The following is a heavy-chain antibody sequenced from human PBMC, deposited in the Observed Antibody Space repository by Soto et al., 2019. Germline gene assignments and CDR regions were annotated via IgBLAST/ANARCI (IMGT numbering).Heavy chain of an antibody. CDR2: IYYSGST. Sequence: SETLSLTFTVSGGSISSYYWSWIRQPPGKGLEWIGYIYYSGSTNYNPSLKSRFTISVDTSKNQFSLKLSSVTAADTAVYYCAGVGGTYYDILTGRGAFDIWGQGTMVTVSS. D-gene: IGHD3-9*01. CDR1: GGSISSYY. CDR3: AGVGGTYYDILTGRGAFDI. V-gene: IGHV4-59*01. J-gene: IGHJ3*02.